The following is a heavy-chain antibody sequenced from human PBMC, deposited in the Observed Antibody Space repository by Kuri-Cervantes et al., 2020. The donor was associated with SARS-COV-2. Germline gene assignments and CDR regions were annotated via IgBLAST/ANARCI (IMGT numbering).Heavy chain of an antibody. J-gene: IGHJ4*02. CDR3: ARLDRRQLFFDY. D-gene: IGHD6-13*01. CDR1: GYSISSGYY. V-gene: IGHV4-38-2*02. CDR2: IYHSGST. Sequence: SETLSLTCTVSGYSISSGYYWGWIRQPPGKGLEWIGSIYHSGSTYYNPSLKSRVTISVDTSKNQFSLKLSSVTAADTAVYYCARLDRRQLFFDYWGQGTLVTVSS.